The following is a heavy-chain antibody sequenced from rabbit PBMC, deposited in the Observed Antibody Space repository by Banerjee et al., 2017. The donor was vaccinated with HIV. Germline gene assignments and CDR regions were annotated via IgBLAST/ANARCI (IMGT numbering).Heavy chain of an antibody. CDR2: INTDTVYT. Sequence: EQLEESGGDLVKPEGSLTLTCTASGFSFNNKYVMCWVRQAPGKGLEWIGYINTDTVYTAYASWAKGRFTISKTSSTTVTLQMTSLTAADTATYFCARRGSDWGDDLWGPGTLVTVS. CDR1: GFSFNNKYV. J-gene: IGHJ4*01. V-gene: IGHV1S45*01. D-gene: IGHD4-1*01. CDR3: ARRGSDWGDDL.